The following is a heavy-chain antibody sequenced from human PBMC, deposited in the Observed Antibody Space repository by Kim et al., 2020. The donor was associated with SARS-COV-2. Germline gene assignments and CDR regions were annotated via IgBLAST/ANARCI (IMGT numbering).Heavy chain of an antibody. CDR3: ARGGRVWDILTEYFDVFDI. CDR2: INHNSGGT. V-gene: IGHV1-2*05. CDR1: GYTFTGYY. J-gene: IGHJ3*02. Sequence: ASVKVSCKASGYTFTGYYIHWVRQAPGQGLEWMGRINHNSGGTNYAQNFQGRVTMTRDTSISTAYMELSRLRSDDTVVYYCARGGRVWDILTEYFDVFDIWGQGTMVTVSS. D-gene: IGHD3-9*01.